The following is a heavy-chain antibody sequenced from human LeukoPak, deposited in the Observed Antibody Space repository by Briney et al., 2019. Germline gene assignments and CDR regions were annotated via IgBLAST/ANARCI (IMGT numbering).Heavy chain of an antibody. CDR2: INPSGGST. CDR3: ARDHEYYYGSGSYYPGGCDY. J-gene: IGHJ4*02. D-gene: IGHD3-10*01. CDR1: GYTFTSYY. V-gene: IGHV1-46*01. Sequence: GASVKVSCKASGYTFTSYYMHGVRQAPGQGLEWMGIINPSGGSTSYAQKFQGRVTMTRDTSTSTVYMELRSLRSEDTAVYYCARDHEYYYGSGSYYPGGCDYWGQGTLVTVSS.